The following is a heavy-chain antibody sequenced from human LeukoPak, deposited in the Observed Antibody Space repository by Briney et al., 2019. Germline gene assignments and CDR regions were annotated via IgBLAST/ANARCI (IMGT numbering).Heavy chain of an antibody. CDR3: ATDYGSSGWCWFDP. D-gene: IGHD6-19*01. CDR1: GYTFTSYG. V-gene: IGHV1-18*01. CDR2: ISAYNGNT. Sequence: ASVRVSCKASGYTFTSYGISWVRQAPGQGLEWMGWISAYNGNTNYAQKLQGRVTMTEDTSTDTAYMELSSLRSEDTAVYYCATDYGSSGWCWFDPWGQGTLVTVSS. J-gene: IGHJ5*02.